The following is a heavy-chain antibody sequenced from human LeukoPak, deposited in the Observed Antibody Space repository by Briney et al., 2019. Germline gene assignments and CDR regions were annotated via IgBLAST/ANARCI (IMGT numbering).Heavy chain of an antibody. V-gene: IGHV1-2*02. CDR1: GYTFTGYF. D-gene: IGHD3-10*01. CDR2: INPNNGGT. Sequence: ASVKVSCKASGYTFTGYFMHWVRQAAGQGLAWMGWINPNNGGTNYAQKFQGRVTMTREISIKTAHIELSRLRSEATALYYWARVVGGNYYGSETDDYWGQGTLVTVSS. CDR3: ARVVGGNYYGSETDDY. J-gene: IGHJ4*02.